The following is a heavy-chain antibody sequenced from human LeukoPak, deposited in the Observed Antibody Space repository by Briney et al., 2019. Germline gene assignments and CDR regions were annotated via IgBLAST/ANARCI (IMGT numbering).Heavy chain of an antibody. Sequence: EGSLRLSCAASGFTFSSYGMHWVRQAPGRGLEWVAFIRYDGNNKYYADSVKGRFTISRDNSKNTLYLQMNSLRAEDTAVYYCAKDQKVGATPYFGMDVWGQGTTVTVSS. V-gene: IGHV3-30*02. CDR1: GFTFSSYG. CDR3: AKDQKVGATPYFGMDV. CDR2: IRYDGNNK. D-gene: IGHD1-26*01. J-gene: IGHJ6*02.